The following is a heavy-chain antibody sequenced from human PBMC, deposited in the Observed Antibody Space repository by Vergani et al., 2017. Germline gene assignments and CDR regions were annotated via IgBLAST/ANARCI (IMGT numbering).Heavy chain of an antibody. D-gene: IGHD6-13*01. V-gene: IGHV1-18*01. J-gene: IGHJ4*02. CDR1: GYTFTSYG. CDR3: ARDPRISSSWYERRQSSPPGPHY. CDR2: ISAYNGNT. Sequence: QVQLVQSGAEVKKPGASVKVSCKASGYTFTSYGISWVRQAPGQGLEWMGWISAYNGNTNYAQKLQGRVTMTTDTSTSTAYMELRSLRSDDPAVYYWARDPRISSSWYERRQSSPPGPHYWGQGTLVTVSS.